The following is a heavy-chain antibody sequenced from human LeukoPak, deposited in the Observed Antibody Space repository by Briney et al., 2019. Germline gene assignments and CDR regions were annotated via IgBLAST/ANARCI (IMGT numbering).Heavy chain of an antibody. CDR2: INHSGYT. V-gene: IGHV4-34*01. CDR3: TRMTAGHDY. Sequence: SATLSLTCAVSGVSFADYYWSWVRQAPGQGLDWLGEINHSGYTNDSPSLKSRVTLSIDTYRKQCSLNLRSVTVADTGIYYCTRMTAGHDYWGQGTLVTVSS. CDR1: GVSFADYY. J-gene: IGHJ4*02. D-gene: IGHD2-21*02.